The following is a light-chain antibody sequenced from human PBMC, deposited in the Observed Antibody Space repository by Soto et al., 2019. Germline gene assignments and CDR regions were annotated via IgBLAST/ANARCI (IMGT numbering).Light chain of an antibody. CDR2: GAS. Sequence: EIVLTQSPGTLSLSPGERATLSCRASQSVSSSYLARYQQKPGQAPRLLIYGASSRATGIPDRFSGSGSGTDSPLTISRLEPEDFAVYYCQQYGSSPGTFGQGTKVDIK. CDR1: QSVSSSY. J-gene: IGKJ1*01. V-gene: IGKV3-20*01. CDR3: QQYGSSPGT.